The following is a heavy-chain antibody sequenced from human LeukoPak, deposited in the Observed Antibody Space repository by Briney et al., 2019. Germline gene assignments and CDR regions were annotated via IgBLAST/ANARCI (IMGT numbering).Heavy chain of an antibody. CDR3: ARVSPPPYAAVAEIYYYYGMDV. V-gene: IGHV1-18*01. CDR1: GYTFTSYG. CDR2: ISAYNGNT. D-gene: IGHD6-19*01. J-gene: IGHJ6*02. Sequence: ASVKVSCKASGYTFTSYGISWVRQAPGQGLEWMGWISAYNGNTNYAQKLQGRVTMTTDTSTSTAYMELRSPRSDDTAVYYCARVSPPPYAAVAEIYYYYGMDVWGQGTTVTVSS.